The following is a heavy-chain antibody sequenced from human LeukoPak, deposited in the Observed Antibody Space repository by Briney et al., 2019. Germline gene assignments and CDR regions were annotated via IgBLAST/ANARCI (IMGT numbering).Heavy chain of an antibody. CDR1: GFSFSLYS. V-gene: IGHV3-21*01. D-gene: IGHD3-3*01. CDR3: ARGQRAHVEWSNYMDV. Sequence: GGSLRLSCAASGFSFSLYSMNWVRQSPGKGLEWVSSITPNSNYIYNADSVKGRFTISRDNAKNSLYLQMNSLRAEDTAVYYCARGQRAHVEWSNYMDVWGKGTTVIVSS. J-gene: IGHJ6*03. CDR2: ITPNSNYI.